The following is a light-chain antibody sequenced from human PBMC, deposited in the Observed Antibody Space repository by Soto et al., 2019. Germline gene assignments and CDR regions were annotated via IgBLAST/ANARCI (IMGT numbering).Light chain of an antibody. J-gene: IGKJ1*01. CDR2: WAS. CDR3: QQYYSTPPT. CDR1: QSVLYSSNNKNY. V-gene: IGKV4-1*01. Sequence: DIVMTQSPDSLAVSLGERATINSKSSQSVLYSSNNKNYLAWYQQKPGQPPKLLIYWASTRESGVPDRFSGSGSGTDFTLTISSLQAEDVAVYYCQQYYSTPPTFGHGTKVEIK.